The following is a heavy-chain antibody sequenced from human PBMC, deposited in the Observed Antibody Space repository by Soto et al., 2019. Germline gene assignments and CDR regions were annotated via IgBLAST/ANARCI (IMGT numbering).Heavy chain of an antibody. CDR1: GFDVSNTW. J-gene: IGHJ4*02. Sequence: GGSLRLSCATSGFDVSNTWIHWVRQVPGQGLVWVSRINSDGSSIIYADSVKGRFTLSRDNAKNTVHLQMSSLRVEDTAVYYCAKDWYHTIDSWGQGIPVTVSS. D-gene: IGHD1-20*01. CDR3: AKDWYHTIDS. CDR2: INSDGSSI. V-gene: IGHV3-74*01.